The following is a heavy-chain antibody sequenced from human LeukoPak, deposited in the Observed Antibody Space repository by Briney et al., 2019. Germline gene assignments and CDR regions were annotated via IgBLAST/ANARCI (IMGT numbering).Heavy chain of an antibody. CDR3: AKLADGYNKVHDY. Sequence: GGSLRLSCAGSGLTFSSYAMRCVRQAPRKGLEWVSAISGSGGSTYCAVSVKGRFTISRDNSKNTLYLQMNSLRAEDTAVYYCAKLADGYNKVHDYWGQGTLVTVSS. J-gene: IGHJ4*02. V-gene: IGHV3-23*01. CDR1: GLTFSSYA. D-gene: IGHD5-24*01. CDR2: ISGSGGST.